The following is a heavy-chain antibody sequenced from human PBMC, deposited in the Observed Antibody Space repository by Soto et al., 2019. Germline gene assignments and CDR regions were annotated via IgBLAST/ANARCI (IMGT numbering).Heavy chain of an antibody. V-gene: IGHV3-23*01. CDR3: AKASGASYPWRRIFGS. CDR1: GFTFGDYA. J-gene: IGHJ4*02. Sequence: EVQLLESGGGLVQPGGSLRLSCAVSGFTFGDYAMNWVRQAPGEGLEWVSTTTNTGGDKIYADSVKGRFTISRDNSKNTLFLQMNNLSLEATAIYYRAKASGASYPWRRIFGSWGQGTRVTVSS. D-gene: IGHD1-26*01. CDR2: TTNTGGDK.